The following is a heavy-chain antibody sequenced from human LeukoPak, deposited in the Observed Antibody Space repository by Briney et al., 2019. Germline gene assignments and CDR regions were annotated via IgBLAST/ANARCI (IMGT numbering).Heavy chain of an antibody. J-gene: IGHJ6*02. Sequence: PGGSLRLSCAASGFTFSSYGMHWVRQAPGKGLEWVAVISDDGSNKYYADSVKGRFTISRDNSKNTLYLQMNSLRAEDTAVYYCAKHSKGPYDFWSGYSRMDVWGQGTTVTVSS. CDR1: GFTFSSYG. D-gene: IGHD3-3*01. CDR2: ISDDGSNK. V-gene: IGHV3-30*18. CDR3: AKHSKGPYDFWSGYSRMDV.